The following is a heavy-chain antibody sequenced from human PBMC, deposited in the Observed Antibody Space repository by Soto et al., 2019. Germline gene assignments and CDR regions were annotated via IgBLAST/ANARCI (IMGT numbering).Heavy chain of an antibody. D-gene: IGHD2-15*01. Sequence: PGGSLRLSCAASGFTFSSYAMSWVRQAPGKGLEWVSAISGSGGSTYYADSVKGRFTISRDNSKDTLYLQMNSLRAEDTAVYYCAKTTPAAQNPPADYFDYWGQGTLVTVSS. CDR3: AKTTPAAQNPPADYFDY. CDR1: GFTFSSYA. CDR2: ISGSGGST. J-gene: IGHJ4*02. V-gene: IGHV3-23*01.